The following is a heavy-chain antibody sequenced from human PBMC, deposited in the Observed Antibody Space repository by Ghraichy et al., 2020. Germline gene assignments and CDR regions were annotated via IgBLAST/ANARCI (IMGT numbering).Heavy chain of an antibody. J-gene: IGHJ4*02. CDR3: AKRAAAGKYYFDY. Sequence: SLRLSCAASGFTFDDYAMHWVRQAPGKGLEWVSGISWNSGSIGYADSVKGRFTISRDNAKNSLYLQMNSLRAEDTALYYCAKRAAAGKYYFDYWGQGTLVTVSS. CDR1: GFTFDDYA. CDR2: ISWNSGSI. D-gene: IGHD6-13*01. V-gene: IGHV3-9*01.